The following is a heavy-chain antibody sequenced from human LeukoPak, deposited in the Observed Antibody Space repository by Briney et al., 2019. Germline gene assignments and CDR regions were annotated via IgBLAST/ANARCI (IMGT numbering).Heavy chain of an antibody. D-gene: IGHD6-6*01. CDR1: GDSVSGSSVA. CDR2: TYYRSKWYS. V-gene: IGHV6-1*01. Sequence: SQTLSLTCAISGDSVSGSSVAWNWIRQSPSRGLEWLGRTYYRSKWYSDYAVSVKSRITINPDTSKNQFSLQLNSVTPEDTAVYYCARVKEYSSSQNWFDPWGQGTLVTVSS. J-gene: IGHJ5*02. CDR3: ARVKEYSSSQNWFDP.